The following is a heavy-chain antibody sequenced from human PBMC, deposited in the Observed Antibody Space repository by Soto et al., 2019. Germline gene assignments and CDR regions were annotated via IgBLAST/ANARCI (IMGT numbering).Heavy chain of an antibody. Sequence: QVQMVQSGAEVKKPGSSARVSCKVSGGTFSRHSISWVRQAPGQGLEWMGGIIPIFDATQYAQKFQGRLTITADESTTTFPMYLSGLRSEDTAIYFCARDLTSVRGSWGQGTLVTVS. CDR3: ARDLTSVRGS. CDR1: GGTFSRHS. D-gene: IGHD3-10*01. CDR2: IIPIFDAT. V-gene: IGHV1-69*01. J-gene: IGHJ4*02.